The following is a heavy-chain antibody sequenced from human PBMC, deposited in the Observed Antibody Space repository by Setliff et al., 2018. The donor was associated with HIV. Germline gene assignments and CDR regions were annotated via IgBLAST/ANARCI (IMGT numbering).Heavy chain of an antibody. CDR2: IYHSGTT. CDR1: GYSISSGSY. CDR3: ARVRQVSDYGDYDYYIDY. D-gene: IGHD4-17*01. V-gene: IGHV4-38-2*01. J-gene: IGHJ4*02. Sequence: PSETLSLTCAVSGYSISSGSYWAWIRQPPGKGLEWIGSIYHSGTTYYNPSLKSRVTISVDTSKNQFSLKLSSVPAADTAVYYCARVRQVSDYGDYDYYIDYGGQGALVTVSS.